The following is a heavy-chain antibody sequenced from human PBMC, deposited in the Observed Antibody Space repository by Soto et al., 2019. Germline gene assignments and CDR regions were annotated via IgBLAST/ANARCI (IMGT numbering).Heavy chain of an antibody. CDR2: IIPILDIT. CDR1: GYTFTSYA. CDR3: ARGRLVPAATRSFDY. D-gene: IGHD2-2*01. V-gene: IGHV1-69*04. J-gene: IGHJ4*02. Sequence: SVKVSCKASGYTFTSYAMHWVRQAPGQGLEWMGRIIPILDITNYAQKFQGRVTITADESTSTAYMELSSLRSEDTAVYYCARGRLVPAATRSFDYWGQGTLVTVSS.